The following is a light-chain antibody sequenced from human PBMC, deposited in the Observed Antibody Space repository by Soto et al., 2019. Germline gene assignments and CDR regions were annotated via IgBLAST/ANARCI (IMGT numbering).Light chain of an antibody. CDR1: QTIDSTY. V-gene: IGKV3-20*01. CDR3: QQYGTLVT. CDR2: GAS. Sequence: DIVLTQSPGTLSLSPGERATLSCRASQTIDSTYLAWYQQKPGQAPRLLIYGASSSATGIPDRFSGSGSGADFTLTISRLEPEDFAVYFCQQYGTLVTFGQGTKVESK. J-gene: IGKJ1*01.